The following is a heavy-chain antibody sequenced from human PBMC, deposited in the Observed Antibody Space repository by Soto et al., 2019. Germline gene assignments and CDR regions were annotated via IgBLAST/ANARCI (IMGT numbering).Heavy chain of an antibody. CDR3: ASQEYGGYGYYFDY. J-gene: IGHJ4*02. V-gene: IGHV1-2*04. Sequence: GASVKVSCKASGYTFTGYYMHWVRQAPGQGLEWMGWINPNSGGTNYAQKFQGWVTMTRDTSISTAYMQLSRLRSDDTAVYYCASQEYGGYGYYFDYWGQGTLVTVSS. CDR2: INPNSGGT. D-gene: IGHD4-17*01. CDR1: GYTFTGYY.